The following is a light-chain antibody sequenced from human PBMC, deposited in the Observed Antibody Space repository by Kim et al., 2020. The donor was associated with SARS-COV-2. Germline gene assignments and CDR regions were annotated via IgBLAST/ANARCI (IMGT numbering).Light chain of an antibody. CDR3: QQYDNFPYT. J-gene: IGKJ2*01. CDR1: RHIANY. Sequence: DIQLTQSPSSLSASVGDRVTITCQASRHIANYLSWFQQKPGRAPTLLIYGASSLQAGVPSRFSGGGSGTHFTLTVSSLQPEDIAIYFCQQYDNFPYTFGQGTKLEIK. V-gene: IGKV1-33*01. CDR2: GAS.